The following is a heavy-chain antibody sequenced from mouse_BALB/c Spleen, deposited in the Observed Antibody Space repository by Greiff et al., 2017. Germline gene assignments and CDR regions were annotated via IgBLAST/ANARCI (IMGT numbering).Heavy chain of an antibody. V-gene: IGHV5-6*02. D-gene: IGHD2-10*02. CDR1: GFTFSSYG. J-gene: IGHJ2*01. Sequence: EVKLEESGGDLVKPGGSLKLSCAASGFTFSSYGMSWVRQTPDKRLEWVATISSGGSYTYYPDSVKGRFTISRDNAKNTLYLQMSSLKSEDTAMYYGARKYGNYGFGYWGQGTTLTVSS. CDR3: ARKYGNYGFGY. CDR2: ISSGGSYT.